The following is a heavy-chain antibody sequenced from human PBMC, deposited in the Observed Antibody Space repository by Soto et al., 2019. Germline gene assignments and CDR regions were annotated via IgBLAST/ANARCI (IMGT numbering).Heavy chain of an antibody. CDR1: GFTFTSSA. V-gene: IGHV1-58*01. Sequence: ASVKVSCKASGFTFTSSAVQWVRQARGQRLEWIGWIVVGSGNTNYAQKFQERVTITRDMSTSTADMELSSLRSEDTAVYYCAAGRKGDVLVRALDIWGQGTMVTVSS. J-gene: IGHJ3*02. CDR3: AAGRKGDVLVRALDI. CDR2: IVVGSGNT. D-gene: IGHD6-13*01.